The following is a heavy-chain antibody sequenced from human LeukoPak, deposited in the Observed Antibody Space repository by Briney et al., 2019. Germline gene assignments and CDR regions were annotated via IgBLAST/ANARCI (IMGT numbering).Heavy chain of an antibody. Sequence: GRSLRLSCAPSGFTFSNYGMHWVRQAPGKGLEWVAVISYDGSNKYYADSVKGRFTISRDNSKNTLYLQMNSLRPEDAAVYYCANLPLWGQGTLATVSS. CDR3: ANLPL. CDR1: GFTFSNYG. V-gene: IGHV3-30*18. CDR2: ISYDGSNK. J-gene: IGHJ4*02.